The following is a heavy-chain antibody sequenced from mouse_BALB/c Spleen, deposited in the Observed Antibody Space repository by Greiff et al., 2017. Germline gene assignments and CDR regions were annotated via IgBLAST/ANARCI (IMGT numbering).Heavy chain of an antibody. CDR3: ARSFITTDYYAMDY. CDR1: GFTFSSFG. V-gene: IGHV5-17*02. D-gene: IGHD1-1*01. J-gene: IGHJ4*01. CDR2: ISSGSSTI. Sequence: EAQGVESGGGLVQPGGSRKLSCAASGFTFSSFGMHWVRQAPEKGLEWVAYISSGSSTIYYADTVKGRFTISRDNPKNTLFLQMTSLRSEDTAMYYCARSFITTDYYAMDYWGQGTSVTVSS.